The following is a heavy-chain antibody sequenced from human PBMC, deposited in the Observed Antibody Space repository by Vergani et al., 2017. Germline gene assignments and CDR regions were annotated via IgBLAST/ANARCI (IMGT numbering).Heavy chain of an antibody. Sequence: QVQLVQSGAEVKKSGASVKVSRKASGYTFTNYGINWVRQAPGQGLECVGWISAYNGNTNYAQKLQGRVTMTTDTSTSTAYMELRSLRSDDTAVYYCARDPETYDSGGSANDYWGQGTLVTVSS. CDR3: ARDPETYDSGGSANDY. V-gene: IGHV1-18*01. J-gene: IGHJ4*02. D-gene: IGHD3-22*01. CDR2: ISAYNGNT. CDR1: GYTFTNYG.